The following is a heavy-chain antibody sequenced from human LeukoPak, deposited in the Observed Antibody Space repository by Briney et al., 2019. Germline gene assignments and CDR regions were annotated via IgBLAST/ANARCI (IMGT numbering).Heavy chain of an antibody. J-gene: IGHJ3*02. D-gene: IGHD3-22*01. CDR1: GXSISSYY. CDR3: ARDKDYFDSGGAFDI. Sequence: PSETLSLTCTVSGXSISSYYWSWIRQPPGKGQEWIGYIYYSGSTNYNPSLKSRVTISVDTSKNQFSLKLSSVTAADTAVYYCARDKDYFDSGGAFDIWGQGTMVTVSS. V-gene: IGHV4-59*01. CDR2: IYYSGST.